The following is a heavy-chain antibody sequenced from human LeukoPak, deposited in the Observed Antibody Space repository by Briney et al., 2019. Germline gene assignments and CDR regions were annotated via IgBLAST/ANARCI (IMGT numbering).Heavy chain of an antibody. Sequence: PSETRSLTCAVYGGSFSGYYWSWIRHPPGKGLEWIGEINHSGSTNYNPSLKSRVTISVDTSKNQFSLKLSSVTAADTAVYYCARALIAVAANWFDPWGQGTLVTVSS. CDR3: ARALIAVAANWFDP. D-gene: IGHD6-19*01. V-gene: IGHV4-34*01. J-gene: IGHJ5*02. CDR2: INHSGST. CDR1: GGSFSGYY.